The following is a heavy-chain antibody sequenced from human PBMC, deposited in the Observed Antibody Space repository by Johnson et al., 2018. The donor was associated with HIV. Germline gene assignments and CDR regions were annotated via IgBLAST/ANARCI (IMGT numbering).Heavy chain of an antibody. V-gene: IGHV3-20*04. J-gene: IGHJ3*02. CDR2: FNWNGGRT. D-gene: IGHD7-27*01. Sequence: VQLVESGGGLVQPGGSLRLSCAASGFTFDDYGMSWVRQRPGKGLEWVSGFNWNGGRTGYADSVKGRFSISRYKVKNPLVLQMNSLRVEDTSLYYCARDPSTHYSRLTGDFGAFDIWGQGTLVFVSS. CDR3: ARDPSTHYSRLTGDFGAFDI. CDR1: GFTFDDYG.